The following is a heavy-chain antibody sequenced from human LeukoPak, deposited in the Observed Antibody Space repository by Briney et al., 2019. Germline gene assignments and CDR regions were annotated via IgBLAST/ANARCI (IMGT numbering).Heavy chain of an antibody. CDR2: ISYDGSNK. CDR3: AKDRHYYDSSGPPPVGY. Sequence: GGSLRLSCAASGFTFSSYGMHWVRQAPGKGLEWVAVISYDGSNKYYADSVKGRFTISRDNSKNTLYLQMNSLRAEDTAVYYCAKDRHYYDSSGPPPVGYWGQGTLVTVSS. D-gene: IGHD3-22*01. J-gene: IGHJ4*02. V-gene: IGHV3-30*18. CDR1: GFTFSSYG.